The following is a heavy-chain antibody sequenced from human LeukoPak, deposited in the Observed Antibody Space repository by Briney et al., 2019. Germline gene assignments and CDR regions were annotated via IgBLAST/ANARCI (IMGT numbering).Heavy chain of an antibody. CDR2: IYYSGST. Sequence: SETLSLTCTVSGGSISSSSYYWGWTRQPPGKGLEWIGSIYYSGSTNYNPSLKSRVTISVDTSKNQFSLKLSSVTAADTAVYYCAREDTGGLDYWGQGILVTVSP. J-gene: IGHJ4*02. CDR3: AREDTGGLDY. D-gene: IGHD2-8*02. V-gene: IGHV4-39*07. CDR1: GGSISSSSYY.